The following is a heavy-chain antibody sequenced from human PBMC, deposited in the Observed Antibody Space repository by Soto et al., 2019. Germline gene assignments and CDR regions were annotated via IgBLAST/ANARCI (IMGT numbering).Heavy chain of an antibody. Sequence: QVQLVESGGGVVQPGRSLRLSCAASGFTFSNYVMHWVRQAPGKGLEWVAATSYDGGDKYYVASVKGRFTISRDKSKSKLYLQMNSLRADDTAVYYCAKESVPYYCRRGMDVLGLGTTVTVSS. J-gene: IGHJ6*02. CDR3: AKESVPYYCRRGMDV. V-gene: IGHV3-30*18. CDR2: TSYDGGDK. CDR1: GFTFSNYV. D-gene: IGHD3-22*01.